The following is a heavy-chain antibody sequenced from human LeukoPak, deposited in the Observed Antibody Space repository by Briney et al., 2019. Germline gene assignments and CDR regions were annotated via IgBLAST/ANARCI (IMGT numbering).Heavy chain of an antibody. J-gene: IGHJ4*02. CDR1: GGTFSSYA. CDR2: IIPIFGTA. D-gene: IGHD6-19*01. CDR3: ARIAGYSSGWYGALDY. V-gene: IGHV1-69*01. Sequence: GASVKVSCKASGGTFSSYAISWVRQAPGQGLEWMGGIIPIFGTANYAQKFQGRVTITADESTSTAYMELSSLRSEDTAVYYCARIAGYSSGWYGALDYWGQGTLVTVSS.